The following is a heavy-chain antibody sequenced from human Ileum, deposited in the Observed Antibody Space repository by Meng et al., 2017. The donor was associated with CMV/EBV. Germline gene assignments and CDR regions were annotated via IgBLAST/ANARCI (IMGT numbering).Heavy chain of an antibody. D-gene: IGHD3-16*01. V-gene: IGHV5-51*01. CDR2: IYPGDSDA. CDR3: AGRDSYVFDS. J-gene: IGHJ4*02. CDR1: GYTFTTYW. Sequence: GGSLRLSWKTSGYTFTTYWIAWVRQMPGKGLEWMGTIYPGDSDARYSPSFQGQVTMSVDKSITTAYLQWSSLKASDTAIYYCAGRDSYVFDSWGQGTLVTVSS.